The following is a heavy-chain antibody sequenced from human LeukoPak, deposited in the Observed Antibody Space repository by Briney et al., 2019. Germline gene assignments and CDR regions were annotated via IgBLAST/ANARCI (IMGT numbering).Heavy chain of an antibody. V-gene: IGHV3-7*01. CDR3: ASFETVAAKWFDP. Sequence: DSVKGRFTISRDNAKNSLYLQMNSLRADDTAVYYCASFETVAAKWFDPWGQGTLVTVSS. J-gene: IGHJ5*02. D-gene: IGHD6-19*01.